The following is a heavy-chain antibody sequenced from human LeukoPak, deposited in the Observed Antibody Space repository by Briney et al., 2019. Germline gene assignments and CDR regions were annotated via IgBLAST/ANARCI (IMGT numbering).Heavy chain of an antibody. CDR3: AKEAPYYYYMDV. CDR1: GFTFSSYG. J-gene: IGHJ6*03. Sequence: PGGSLRLSCAASGFTFSSYGMHWVRQAPGKGLEWVAFIRYDGSNKYYADSVKGRFTISRDNSKNTLYLQMNSLRAEDTAVYYCAKEAPYYYYMDVWGKGTTVTISS. CDR2: IRYDGSNK. V-gene: IGHV3-30*02.